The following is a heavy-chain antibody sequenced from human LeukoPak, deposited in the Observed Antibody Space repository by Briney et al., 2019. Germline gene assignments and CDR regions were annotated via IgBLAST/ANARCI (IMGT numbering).Heavy chain of an antibody. J-gene: IGHJ6*02. D-gene: IGHD5-12*01. CDR3: ARDRGYSGYDYWRASNYYYSGMDV. V-gene: IGHV1-69*04. Sequence: ASVKVSCNASGGTFSSYAISWVRQAPGQGLEWMGRIIPILGIANYAQKFQGRVTITADKSTSTAYMELSSLRSEDTAVYYCARDRGYSGYDYWRASNYYYSGMDVWGQGTTVTVSS. CDR2: IIPILGIA. CDR1: GGTFSSYA.